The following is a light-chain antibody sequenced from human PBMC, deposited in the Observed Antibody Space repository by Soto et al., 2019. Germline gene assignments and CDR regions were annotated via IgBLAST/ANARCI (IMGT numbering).Light chain of an antibody. Sequence: ELVLTQSPGTLSLSPGERATLSCRASQSISSSYLAGYQQKPGQAPRLLIYGASGRATDIPDRFTGSGSGTDFTLTISRLEPEEFAVYFCQQYGFSSTFGGGTKVDIK. J-gene: IGKJ4*02. CDR3: QQYGFSST. V-gene: IGKV3-20*01. CDR1: QSISSSY. CDR2: GAS.